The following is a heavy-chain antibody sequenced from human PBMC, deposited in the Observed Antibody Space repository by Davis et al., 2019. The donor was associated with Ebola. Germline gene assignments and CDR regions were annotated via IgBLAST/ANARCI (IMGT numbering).Heavy chain of an antibody. V-gene: IGHV3-48*02. Sequence: GGSLRLSCAASGFTFSTYSMNWVRQAPGKGLEWVSYISSSSTIYYADSVKGRFTISRDNAKNSLYLQMNSLRDEDTAVYYCATWELSSSWHYFDYWGQGTLVTVSS. J-gene: IGHJ4*02. CDR1: GFTFSTYS. D-gene: IGHD6-13*01. CDR2: ISSSSTI. CDR3: ATWELSSSWHYFDY.